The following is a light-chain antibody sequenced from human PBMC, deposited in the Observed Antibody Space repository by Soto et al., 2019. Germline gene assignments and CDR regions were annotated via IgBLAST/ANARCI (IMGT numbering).Light chain of an antibody. V-gene: IGLV6-57*04. CDR1: SGSIASNY. CDR3: QSYDSSNPWV. CDR2: EDN. J-gene: IGLJ3*02. Sequence: NFMLTQPHSVSESPGKTVTISCTRSSGSIASNYVQWYQQRPGSAPTTVIYEDNQRPSGVPDRSSGSIDSSSNSASLTISGLKTEDEADYYCQSYDSSNPWVFGGGTKLTVL.